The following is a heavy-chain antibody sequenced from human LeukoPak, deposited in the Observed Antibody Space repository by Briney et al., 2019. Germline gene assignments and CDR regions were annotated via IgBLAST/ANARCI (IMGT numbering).Heavy chain of an antibody. CDR3: AGLEAHRPLDY. CDR1: GGSVSDNNFF. V-gene: IGHV4-61*01. Sequence: SETLSLTCAVSGGSVSDNNFFWNWIRQPPGKGLEWIGYIYNSGSTNYNPALNSRVTISVDTSNNQFSLKLSSVIAADTAVYYCAGLEAHRPLDYWGQGTLVIVSS. CDR2: IYNSGST. J-gene: IGHJ4*02.